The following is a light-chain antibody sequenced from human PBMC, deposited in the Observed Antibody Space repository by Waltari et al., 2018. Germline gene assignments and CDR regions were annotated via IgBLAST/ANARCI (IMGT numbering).Light chain of an antibody. V-gene: IGKV1D-13*01. Sequence: ALQLTQSPSSLSASLGHRITITCRASQDIASALAWYVQKPGKAPPLLIYDASTLESGVPSRFSGSGSGTDFTLSISGLQPEDIATYYCQQHDNLPLTFGPGTKVDIK. J-gene: IGKJ3*01. CDR1: QDIASA. CDR3: QQHDNLPLT. CDR2: DAS.